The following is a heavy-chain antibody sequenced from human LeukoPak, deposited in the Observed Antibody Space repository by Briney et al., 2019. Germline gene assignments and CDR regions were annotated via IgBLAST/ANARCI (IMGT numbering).Heavy chain of an antibody. CDR3: AREVAYCGGDCYSKGDAFDI. CDR2: IYHSGST. J-gene: IGHJ3*02. Sequence: PSETLSLTCTVSGYSISSGYYWGWIRQPPGKGLEWIGSIYHSGSTYYNPSLKSRVTISVDTSKNQFSLKLSSVTAADTAVYYCAREVAYCGGDCYSKGDAFDIWGQGTMVTVSS. D-gene: IGHD2-21*02. CDR1: GYSISSGYY. V-gene: IGHV4-38-2*02.